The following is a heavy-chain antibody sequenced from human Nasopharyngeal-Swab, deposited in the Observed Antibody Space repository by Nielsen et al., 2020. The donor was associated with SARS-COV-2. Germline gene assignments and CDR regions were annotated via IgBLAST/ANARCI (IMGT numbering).Heavy chain of an antibody. Sequence: ASVKVSCKVSGYTLTELSMHWVRQAPGPGLEWRGGFDPADGETIYAQKFQGRVTMTEDPSTDTAYMELSSLRSEDTAVYYCATGPAAGNPTWWFDPWGQGTLVTVSS. CDR2: FDPADGET. V-gene: IGHV1-24*01. CDR3: ATGPAAGNPTWWFDP. J-gene: IGHJ5*02. CDR1: GYTLTELS. D-gene: IGHD6-13*01.